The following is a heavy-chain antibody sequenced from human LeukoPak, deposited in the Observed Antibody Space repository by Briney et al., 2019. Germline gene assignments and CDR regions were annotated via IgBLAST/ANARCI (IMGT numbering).Heavy chain of an antibody. Sequence: SETLSLTCTVSGGSISSYYWSWIRQPPGKGLEWIGYIYYSGSTNYNPSLKSRVTISVDTSKNQFSLKPSSVTAADTAVYYCARERTGSGFDYWGQGTLDTVSS. CDR2: IYYSGST. J-gene: IGHJ4*02. CDR3: ARERTGSGFDY. CDR1: GGSISSYY. V-gene: IGHV4-59*12. D-gene: IGHD2-15*01.